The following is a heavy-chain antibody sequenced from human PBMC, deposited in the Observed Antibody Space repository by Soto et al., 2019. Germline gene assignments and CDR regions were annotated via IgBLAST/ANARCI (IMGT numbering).Heavy chain of an antibody. Sequence: PSETLSLTCTVSGGSISSSSYYWGWIRQPPGKGLEWIGSIYYSGSTYYNPSLKSRVTISVDTSKNQFSLKLSSVTAADTAVYYCARSMGRYFDWLSPGWFDPWGQGTLVTVSS. J-gene: IGHJ5*02. V-gene: IGHV4-39*01. CDR3: ARSMGRYFDWLSPGWFDP. D-gene: IGHD3-9*01. CDR2: IYYSGST. CDR1: GGSISSSSYY.